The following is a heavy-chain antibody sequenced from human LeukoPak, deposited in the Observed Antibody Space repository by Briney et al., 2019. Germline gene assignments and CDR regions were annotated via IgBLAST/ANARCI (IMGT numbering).Heavy chain of an antibody. J-gene: IGHJ4*02. CDR1: GGTSSSYA. D-gene: IGHD2-15*01. CDR3: SRSGPGSCSGGSCYSNY. V-gene: IGHV1-69*13. CDR2: IIPIFGTA. Sequence: SVKVSCKASGGTSSSYAISWVRQAPGQGLEWMGGIIPIFGTANYAQKFQGRVTITADESTSTAYMELSSLRSEDTAVYYCSRSGPGSCSGGSCYSNYWGQGTLVTVSS.